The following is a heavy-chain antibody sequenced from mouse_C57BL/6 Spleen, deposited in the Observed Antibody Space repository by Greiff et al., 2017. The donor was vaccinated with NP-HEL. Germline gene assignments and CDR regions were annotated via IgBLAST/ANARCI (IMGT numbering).Heavy chain of an antibody. D-gene: IGHD2-4*01. Sequence: EVKVEESGGGLVQPGGSMKLSCVASGFTFSNYWMNWVRQSPEKGLEWVAQIRLKSDNYATHYAESVKGRFTISRDDSKSSVYLQMNNLRAEDTGIYYCTIYYDYGLGYWGQGTTLTVSS. CDR3: TIYYDYGLGY. CDR1: GFTFSNYW. CDR2: IRLKSDNYAT. V-gene: IGHV6-3*01. J-gene: IGHJ2*01.